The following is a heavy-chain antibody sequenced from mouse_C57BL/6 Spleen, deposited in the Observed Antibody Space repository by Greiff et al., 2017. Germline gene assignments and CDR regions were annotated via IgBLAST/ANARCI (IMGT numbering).Heavy chain of an antibody. V-gene: IGHV1-7*01. CDR3: AREETGTRDYFDY. CDR1: GYTFTSYW. CDR2: INPSSGYT. D-gene: IGHD4-1*01. Sequence: QVQLQQSGAELAKPGASVKLSCKASGYTFTSYWMHWVKQRPGQGLEWIGYINPSSGYTMYNQKFKDKATLTADKSSRPAYMQLGSLTYEASAVYYCAREETGTRDYFDYWGQGTTLTVSS. J-gene: IGHJ2*01.